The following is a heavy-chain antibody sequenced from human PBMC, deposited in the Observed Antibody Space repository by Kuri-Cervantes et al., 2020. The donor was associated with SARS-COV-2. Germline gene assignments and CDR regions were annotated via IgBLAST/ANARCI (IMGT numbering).Heavy chain of an antibody. CDR1: GFTCSSYW. D-gene: IGHD4-17*01. V-gene: IGHV3-74*01. CDR2: INSDGSST. CDR3: ARASSYGDYPPGHFCY. Sequence: GGAGRLSCAACGFTCSSYWMHWGRQAPGKGLVWVSRINSDGSSTRDADSVKGRFSSSRDNAKNTLYLQMNSLRAEDTAVYYCARASSYGDYPPGHFCYWGQGTLVTVSS. J-gene: IGHJ4*02.